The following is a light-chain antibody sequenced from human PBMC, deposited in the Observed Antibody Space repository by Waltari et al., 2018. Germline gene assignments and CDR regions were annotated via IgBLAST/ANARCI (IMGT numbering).Light chain of an antibody. CDR1: SSRIGDSTV. V-gene: IGLV2-23*01. Sequence: QSALTQPASVSGSPGQSITISCTGASSRIGDSTVVSWYQQHPGKAPKLMIYEGDKRPSGVSNRFSGSKSGNMASLTISGLQAEDEADYYCCSYATSSPWVFGGGTKVTVL. J-gene: IGLJ3*02. CDR3: CSYATSSPWV. CDR2: EGD.